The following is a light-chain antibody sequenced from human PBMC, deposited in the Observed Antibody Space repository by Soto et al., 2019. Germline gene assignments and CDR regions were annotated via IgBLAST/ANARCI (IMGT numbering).Light chain of an antibody. Sequence: QAALTQPASVSEAPGQSITISCTGSSTDIGAYNYVSWYQQHPGKAPKLLIYEVTNRPSGVSNRFSGSKSGNTASLTISGLQAEDEANYYCNSYTTLSNRVFGTGTKVTVL. V-gene: IGLV2-14*01. CDR1: STDIGAYNY. CDR2: EVT. J-gene: IGLJ1*01. CDR3: NSYTTLSNRV.